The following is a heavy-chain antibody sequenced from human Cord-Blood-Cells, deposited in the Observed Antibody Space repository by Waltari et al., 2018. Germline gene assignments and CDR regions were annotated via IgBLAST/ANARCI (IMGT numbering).Heavy chain of an antibody. CDR1: GGSFSGYY. D-gene: IGHD6-13*01. Sequence: QVQLQQWGAGLLKPSETLSLTCAVYGGSFSGYYWSWIRQPPGKGLEWIGEINHSGSTNYNPALKSGVTISVDTSKNQFSLKLSSVTAADTAVYYCARGGIAAAGTADCWGQGTLVTVSS. CDR2: INHSGST. V-gene: IGHV4-34*01. CDR3: ARGGIAAAGTADC. J-gene: IGHJ4*02.